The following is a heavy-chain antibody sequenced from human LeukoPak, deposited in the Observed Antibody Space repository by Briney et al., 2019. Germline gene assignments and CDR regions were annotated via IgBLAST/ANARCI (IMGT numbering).Heavy chain of an antibody. CDR1: GYTFTSYG. CDR3: ARDRGLAAAGTGFDY. V-gene: IGHV1-18*01. Sequence: GASVKVSCKASGYTFTSYGISWVRQAPGQGLEWMGWISAYNGNTNYAQKLQGRVTMTTDTSTSTAYMELRSLRSDDTAVYYCARDRGLAAAGTGFDYWGQGTLVTVSS. CDR2: ISAYNGNT. D-gene: IGHD6-13*01. J-gene: IGHJ4*02.